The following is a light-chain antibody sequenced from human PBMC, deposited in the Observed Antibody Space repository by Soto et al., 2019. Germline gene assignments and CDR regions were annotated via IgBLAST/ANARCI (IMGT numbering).Light chain of an antibody. J-gene: IGLJ1*01. CDR2: DVS. V-gene: IGLV2-8*01. CDR3: SSYTDRNNLV. Sequence: QSVRTQAASVSGSPVHAITITYTGTSSDIGGYNSVSGYQQHPGKAPKVMIYDVSKRPSGVPDRFAGYKSGNTASLTVSALQAEDEGDYYCSSYTDRNNLVFGTGTK. CDR1: SSDIGGYNS.